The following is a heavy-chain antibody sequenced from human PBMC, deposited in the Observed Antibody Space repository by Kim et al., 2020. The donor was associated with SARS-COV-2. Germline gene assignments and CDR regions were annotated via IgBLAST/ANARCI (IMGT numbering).Heavy chain of an antibody. D-gene: IGHD3-9*01. CDR3: ARVIPVLQYFDWFTLDGMDV. CDR2: ISSSGSTI. J-gene: IGHJ6*02. CDR1: GFTFSSYE. V-gene: IGHV3-48*03. Sequence: GGSLRLSCAASGFTFSSYEMNWVRQAPGKGLEWVSYISSSGSTIYYADSVKGRFTISRDNAKNSLYLQMNSLRAEDTAVYYCARVIPVLQYFDWFTLDGMDVWGQGTTVTVSS.